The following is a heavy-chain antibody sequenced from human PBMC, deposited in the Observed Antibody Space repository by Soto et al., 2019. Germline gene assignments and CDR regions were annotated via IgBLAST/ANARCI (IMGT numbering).Heavy chain of an antibody. CDR3: ARDPNGVCPQITVYRCYYYYGMDV. D-gene: IGHD2-8*01. CDR1: GYTFTSYG. J-gene: IGHJ6*02. V-gene: IGHV1-18*01. Sequence: QVQLVQSGAEVKKPGASVKVSCKASGYTFTSYGISWARQAPGQGLEWMGWISAYNGNTNHAQKLQGRVTMTTDTSTSTAYMELRSLGSDDTAVYYSARDPNGVCPQITVYRCYYYYGMDVWGQGTTVTVSS. CDR2: ISAYNGNT.